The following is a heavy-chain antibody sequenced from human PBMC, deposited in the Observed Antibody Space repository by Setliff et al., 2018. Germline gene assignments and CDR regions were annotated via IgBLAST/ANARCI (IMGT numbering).Heavy chain of an antibody. CDR3: ARGGGSVLPNYYYFNYMDV. CDR1: LGSFSGYY. Sequence: PSETLSLTCSLELGSFSGYYWSWIRQPPGKGLEWIGEINHSGSTNYNQSLKSRVTLSVDTSKNQFSLQLTSVTAADTAIYYCARGGGSVLPNYYYFNYMDVWGKGTTVTVSS. V-gene: IGHV4-34*01. CDR2: INHSGST. D-gene: IGHD2-15*01. J-gene: IGHJ6*03.